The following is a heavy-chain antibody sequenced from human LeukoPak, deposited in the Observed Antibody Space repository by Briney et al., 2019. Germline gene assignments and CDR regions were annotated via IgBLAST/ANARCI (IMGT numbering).Heavy chain of an antibody. D-gene: IGHD1-26*01. CDR3: ARTHLGATLANYYYGMDV. V-gene: IGHV3-7*01. CDR1: GFTFSSYC. J-gene: IGHJ6*02. CDR2: IKQDGSEK. Sequence: GGSLRLSCAASGFTFSSYCMSWVRQAPGKGLEWVANIKQDGSEKYYVDSVKGRFTISRDNAKNSLYLQMNSLRAEDTAVYYCARTHLGATLANYYYGMDVGGQGTTVTVSS.